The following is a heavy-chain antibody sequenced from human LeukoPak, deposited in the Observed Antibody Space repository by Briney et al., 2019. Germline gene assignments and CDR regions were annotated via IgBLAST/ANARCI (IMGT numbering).Heavy chain of an antibody. CDR2: ISYDGSNK. V-gene: IGHV3-30-3*01. D-gene: IGHD3-9*01. Sequence: GRSLRLSCAASGFTFSSYAMHWVRQAPGKGLEWVAVISYDGSNKYYADSVKGRFTISRDNAKNSLYLQMNSLRAEDTAVYYCARDDMHYDILTGYVWPDAFDIWGQGTMVTVSS. CDR1: GFTFSSYA. J-gene: IGHJ3*02. CDR3: ARDDMHYDILTGYVWPDAFDI.